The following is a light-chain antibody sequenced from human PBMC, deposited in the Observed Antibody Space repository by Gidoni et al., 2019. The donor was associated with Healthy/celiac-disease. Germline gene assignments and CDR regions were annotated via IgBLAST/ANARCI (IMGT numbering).Light chain of an antibody. CDR2: GNS. Sequence: QSVLTQPPSVSGAPGQRVTISCTGSRSNIGAGYDVHWYPQLPGTAPKLLIYGNSNRPSGVPDRFSGSKSGTSSSLAITGLQAEDEADYYCQSYDSSLSGFWVFGGGTKLTVL. CDR3: QSYDSSLSGFWV. J-gene: IGLJ3*02. V-gene: IGLV1-40*01. CDR1: RSNIGAGYD.